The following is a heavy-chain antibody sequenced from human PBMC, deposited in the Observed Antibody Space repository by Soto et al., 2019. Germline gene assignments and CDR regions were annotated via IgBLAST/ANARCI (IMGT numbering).Heavy chain of an antibody. J-gene: IGHJ6*03. D-gene: IGHD1-7*01. CDR2: IYYSGST. CDR1: GGSISSYY. CDR3: AGTTSLQWYYMDV. V-gene: IGHV4-59*08. Sequence: PSETLSLTCTVSGGSISSYYWSWIRQPPGKGLEWIGYIYYSGSTNYNPSLKSRVTISVDTSKNQFSLNLSSVTPADTAVYYCAGTTSLQWYYMDVWDKGTTVTVSS.